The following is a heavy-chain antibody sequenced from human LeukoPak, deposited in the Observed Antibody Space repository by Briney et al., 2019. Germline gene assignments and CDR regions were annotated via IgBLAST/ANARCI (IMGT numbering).Heavy chain of an antibody. V-gene: IGHV3-21*05. CDR1: GFIFSTYS. Sequence: PGGSLRLSCAASGFIFSTYSMNWVRQAPGKGLEWVSYISSSSSYIYYADSVKGRFTISRDNAKNSLYLQMNSLRAEDTAVYYCAKAYSSGWYSDYWGQGTLVTVSS. CDR2: ISSSSSYI. J-gene: IGHJ4*02. CDR3: AKAYSSGWYSDY. D-gene: IGHD6-19*01.